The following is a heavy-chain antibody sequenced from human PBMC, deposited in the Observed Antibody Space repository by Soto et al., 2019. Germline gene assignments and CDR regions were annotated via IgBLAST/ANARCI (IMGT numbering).Heavy chain of an antibody. J-gene: IGHJ3*02. CDR1: GFTFSSYS. CDR3: ARGDYGDYVFAFDI. Sequence: GGSLRLSCAASGFTFSSYSMNWVRQAPGKGLEWVSSISSSSYIYYADSVKGRFTISRDNAKNSLYLQMNSLRAEDTAVYYCARGDYGDYVFAFDIWGQGTMVTVSS. V-gene: IGHV3-21*01. CDR2: ISSSSYI. D-gene: IGHD4-17*01.